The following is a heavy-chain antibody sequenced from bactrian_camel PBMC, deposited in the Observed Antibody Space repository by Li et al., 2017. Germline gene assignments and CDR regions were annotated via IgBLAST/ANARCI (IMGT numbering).Heavy chain of an antibody. CDR1: GDSNNAAC. Sequence: VQLVESGGGSVEAGGSLRLSCVASGDSNNAACVGWFRQAPGKAREGIAAIYTKYGDPYYADSVKGRFTISKDKAKNTLYLQMDDLKPEDTAMYYCAAEIQSSGLCRVWLLGDFGYRGRGTQVTVS. J-gene: IGHJ6*01. D-gene: IGHD2*01. V-gene: IGHV3S6*01. CDR3: AAEIQSSGLCRVWLLGDFGY. CDR2: IYTKYGDP.